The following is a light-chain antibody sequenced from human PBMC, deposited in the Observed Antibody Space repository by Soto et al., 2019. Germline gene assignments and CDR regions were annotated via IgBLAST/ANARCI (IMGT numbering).Light chain of an antibody. J-gene: IGKJ4*01. V-gene: IGKV3-20*01. CDR1: QSVRSSN. CDR2: GAS. Sequence: EIVLTQSPGTLSLSPGERATLSYRASQSVRSSNLAWYQQKPGQAPRLLINGASSRATGIPDRFSGSGSGTDFTLTISRLEPEDFAVYYCQQYGSSPLTFGGGTKVET. CDR3: QQYGSSPLT.